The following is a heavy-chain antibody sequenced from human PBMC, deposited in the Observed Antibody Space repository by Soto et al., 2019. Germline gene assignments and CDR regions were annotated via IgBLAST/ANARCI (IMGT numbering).Heavy chain of an antibody. CDR2: IYPGDSDT. J-gene: IGHJ6*02. CDR3: ARAGRVYAIDDYYYGMDV. D-gene: IGHD2-8*01. Sequence: GESLNICCTGSGYSFTSYWIGWVRQMPGKGLEWMGIIYPGDSDTRYSPSFQGQVTISADKSISTAYLQWSSLKASDTAMYYCARAGRVYAIDDYYYGMDVWGQGTTVTVSS. CDR1: GYSFTSYW. V-gene: IGHV5-51*01.